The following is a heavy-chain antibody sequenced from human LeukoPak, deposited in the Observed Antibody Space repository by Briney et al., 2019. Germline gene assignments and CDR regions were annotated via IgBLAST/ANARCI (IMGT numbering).Heavy chain of an antibody. Sequence: ASVRVSCKASGYTFTSYDINWVRQATGQGLEWMGWMNPNSGNTGYAQKFQGRVTITRNTSISTAYMELSSLRSEDTAVYYCARGGTAMVRGSGDYWGQGTLVTVSS. V-gene: IGHV1-8*03. CDR1: GYTFTSYD. CDR2: MNPNSGNT. J-gene: IGHJ4*02. CDR3: ARGGTAMVRGSGDY. D-gene: IGHD5-18*01.